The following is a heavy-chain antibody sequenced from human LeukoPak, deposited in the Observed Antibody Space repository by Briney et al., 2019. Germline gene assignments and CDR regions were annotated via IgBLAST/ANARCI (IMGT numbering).Heavy chain of an antibody. V-gene: IGHV4-4*02. J-gene: IGHJ4*02. Sequence: SETLSLTCAVSGGSISSSNWWSWVRQPPGKGLEWIGEIYHSGSTNYNPSLKSRVIISVDKSKNQFSLKLSSVTAADTAVYYCARQLYDFWSGRRPHYFDYWGQGTLVTVSS. CDR3: ARQLYDFWSGRRPHYFDY. D-gene: IGHD3-3*01. CDR2: IYHSGST. CDR1: GGSISSSNW.